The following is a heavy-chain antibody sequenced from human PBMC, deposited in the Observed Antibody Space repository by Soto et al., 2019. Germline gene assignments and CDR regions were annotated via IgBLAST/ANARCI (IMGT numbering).Heavy chain of an antibody. D-gene: IGHD3-22*01. CDR2: TIPIFGTA. J-gene: IGHJ3*02. V-gene: IGHV1-69*01. CDR3: ASLPDSSGYYSAFDI. CDR1: GGTFSSYA. Sequence: QVQLVQSGAEVKKPGSSVKVSCKASGGTFSSYAISWVRQAPGQGLEWMGGTIPIFGTANYAQKFQGRVTITADESTRTAYMELSSLRSEDTAVYYCASLPDSSGYYSAFDIWGQGTMVTVSS.